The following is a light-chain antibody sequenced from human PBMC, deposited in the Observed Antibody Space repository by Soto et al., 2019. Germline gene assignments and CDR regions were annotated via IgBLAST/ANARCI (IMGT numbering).Light chain of an antibody. V-gene: IGKV3-15*01. CDR1: YGVNSN. CDR2: GAS. CDR3: QQYNSWPLT. J-gene: IGKJ4*01. Sequence: IVMTQSPATLSVSPGERATLSCRASYGVNSNLAWYQQKPGQAPRLLMYGASTRATGFPARFSGSGSGTEFTLTISSLQSEDFAVYYCQQYNSWPLTFGGGTKVEIK.